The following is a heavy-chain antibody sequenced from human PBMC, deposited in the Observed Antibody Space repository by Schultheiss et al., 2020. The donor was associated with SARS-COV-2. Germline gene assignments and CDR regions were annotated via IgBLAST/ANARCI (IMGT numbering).Heavy chain of an antibody. V-gene: IGHV1-2*02. J-gene: IGHJ4*02. CDR3: ARDHQRPNYYYDSSGYHGGDY. CDR2: INPNSGGT. D-gene: IGHD3-22*01. Sequence: ASVKVSCKASGYTFTGYYMHWVRQAPGQGLEWMGWINPNSGGTNYAQKFQGRVTMTRDTSISTAYMELSRLRSDDTAVYYCARDHQRPNYYYDSSGYHGGDYWGQGTLVTVSS. CDR1: GYTFTGYY.